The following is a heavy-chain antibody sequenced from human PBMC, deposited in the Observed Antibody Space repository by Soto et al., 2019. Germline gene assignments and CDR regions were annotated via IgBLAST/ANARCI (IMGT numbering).Heavy chain of an antibody. CDR2: IYGGGST. Sequence: GSLRLSCAASGFTVSSNYMNWVRQAPGKGLEWVSLIYGGGSTFYADSVKGRFTISRDNSKNSLYLQMNSLRAEDTAVYYCARGAYYYDSSGLSYWGQGT. D-gene: IGHD3-22*01. J-gene: IGHJ4*02. CDR1: GFTVSSNY. CDR3: ARGAYYYDSSGLSY. V-gene: IGHV3-66*01.